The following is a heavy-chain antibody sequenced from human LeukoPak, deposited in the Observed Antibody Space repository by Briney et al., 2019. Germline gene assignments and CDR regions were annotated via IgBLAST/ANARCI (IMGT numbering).Heavy chain of an antibody. Sequence: PGGSLRLSCAASGFTFSSYEMNWVRQAPGKGLEWDSYISSSGSTIYYADSVKGRFTISRDNAKNSLYLQMNSLRAEDTAVYYCASNSGVSSSWQRDYWGQGTLVTVSS. D-gene: IGHD6-13*01. CDR3: ASNSGVSSSWQRDY. CDR1: GFTFSSYE. J-gene: IGHJ4*02. CDR2: ISSSGSTI. V-gene: IGHV3-48*03.